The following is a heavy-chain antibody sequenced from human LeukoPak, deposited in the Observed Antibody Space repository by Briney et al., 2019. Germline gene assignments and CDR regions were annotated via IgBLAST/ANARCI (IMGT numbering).Heavy chain of an antibody. CDR2: IYPGDSDT. CDR1: GYSFTSYW. D-gene: IGHD5-24*01. J-gene: IGHJ3*02. V-gene: IGHV5-51*01. CDR3: ATQPQLPPHWNDAFDI. Sequence: GESLKISCRGSGYSFTSYWIGWVRQMPGKGLEWMGIIYPGDSDTRYSPSFQGQVTISADKSISTAYLQWSSLKASDTAMYYCATQPQLPPHWNDAFDIWGQGTMVTVSS.